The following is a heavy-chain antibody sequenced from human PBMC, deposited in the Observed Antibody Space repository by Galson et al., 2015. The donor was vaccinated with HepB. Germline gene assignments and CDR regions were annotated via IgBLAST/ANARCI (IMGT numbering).Heavy chain of an antibody. J-gene: IGHJ4*02. V-gene: IGHV1-3*01. CDR1: GYTFTSYA. D-gene: IGHD3-10*01. CDR2: INAGNGNT. Sequence: SVKVSCKASGYTFTSYAMHWVRQAPGQRLEWMGWINAGNGNTKYSQKFQGRVTITRDTSASTAYMELSSLRSEDTAVYYCARDLYYYGSGTVSLDYWGQGTLVTVSS. CDR3: ARDLYYYGSGTVSLDY.